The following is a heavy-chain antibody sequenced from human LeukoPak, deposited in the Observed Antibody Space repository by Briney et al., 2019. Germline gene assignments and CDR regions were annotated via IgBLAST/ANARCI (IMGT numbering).Heavy chain of an antibody. V-gene: IGHV3-30*19. CDR3: ARGAHCSSTSCFHVGWFDP. J-gene: IGHJ5*02. D-gene: IGHD2-2*01. Sequence: GGSLRLSCAASGFTLSSYGMHWVRQAPGKGLEWVAVISYDGSNKYYAASVKGRFTISRDNSKNTLYLQMNSLRAEDTAVYYCARGAHCSSTSCFHVGWFDPWGQGTLVTVSS. CDR2: ISYDGSNK. CDR1: GFTLSSYG.